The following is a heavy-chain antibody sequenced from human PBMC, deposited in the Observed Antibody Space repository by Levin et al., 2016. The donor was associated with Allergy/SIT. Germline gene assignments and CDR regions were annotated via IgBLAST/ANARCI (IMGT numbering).Heavy chain of an antibody. Sequence: SETLSLTCTVSGGSISSGGYYWSWIRQHPGKGLEWIGYIYYSGSTYYNPSLKSRVTISVDTSKNQFSLKLSSVTAADTAVYYCASGPSVTTPSYYYYYYMDVWGKGTTVTVSS. D-gene: IGHD4-11*01. CDR1: GGSISSGGYY. J-gene: IGHJ6*03. V-gene: IGHV4-31*03. CDR2: IYYSGST. CDR3: ASGPSVTTPSYYYYYYMDV.